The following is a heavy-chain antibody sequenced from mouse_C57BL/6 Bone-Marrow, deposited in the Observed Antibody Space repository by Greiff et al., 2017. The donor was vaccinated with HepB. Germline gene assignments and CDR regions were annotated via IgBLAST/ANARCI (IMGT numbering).Heavy chain of an antibody. CDR2: INPNNGGT. D-gene: IGHD1-1*01. V-gene: IGHV1-26*01. CDR1: GYTFTDYY. Sequence: EVQLVESGPELVQPGASVKISCKASGYTFTDYYMNWVKQSHGKSLEWIGDINPNNGGTSYNQKFKGKATLTVDKSSSTAYMELRSLTSEDSAVYYCARWRVKLLYDFDYWGQGTTLTVSS. CDR3: ARWRVKLLYDFDY. J-gene: IGHJ2*01.